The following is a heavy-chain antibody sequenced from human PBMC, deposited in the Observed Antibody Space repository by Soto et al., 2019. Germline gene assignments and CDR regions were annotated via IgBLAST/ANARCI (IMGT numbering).Heavy chain of an antibody. V-gene: IGHV3-11*01. CDR3: ARDRLPMVVVAMGWFDP. Sequence: QVQLVESGGALVKPGGSLRLSCAASGFSFRDYYMSWIRQAPGKGLEWISYISGSGNTIYYADSVKGRFIISRDNAKNSLFLQMNSLRADDTAVYYCARDRLPMVVVAMGWFDPWGQGTLVTVSS. CDR2: ISGSGNTI. J-gene: IGHJ5*02. D-gene: IGHD3-22*01. CDR1: GFSFRDYY.